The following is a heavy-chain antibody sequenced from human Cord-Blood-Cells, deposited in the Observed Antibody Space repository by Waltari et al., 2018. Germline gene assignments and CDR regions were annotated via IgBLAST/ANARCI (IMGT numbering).Heavy chain of an antibody. Sequence: QVQLVQSGAEVKKPGASVKVSCKASGYTFTSYGISWVRQAPVQGLEWMRWISAYNGNTNYAQKLQGRVTMTTDTSTSTAYMELRSLRSDDTAVYYCARDSFVVVIAMGYYYGMDVWGQGTTVTVSS. J-gene: IGHJ6*02. CDR1: GYTFTSYG. D-gene: IGHD2-21*01. V-gene: IGHV1-18*01. CDR3: ARDSFVVVIAMGYYYGMDV. CDR2: ISAYNGNT.